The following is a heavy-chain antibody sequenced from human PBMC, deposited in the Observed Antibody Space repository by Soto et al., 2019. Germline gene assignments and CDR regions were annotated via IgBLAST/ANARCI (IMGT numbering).Heavy chain of an antibody. J-gene: IGHJ2*01. D-gene: IGHD3-16*01. Sequence: EVQVLESGGGLVQPGGSLRLSCAASGFTFFNYGMTWVRQAPGKGLEWVSSVSGDGYTTYYADSVRGRFTISRDNSKGTRCVQMNSLRAEDTAVYYCAKEASVPSLGEFWYFDLWGRGTQVTVSS. V-gene: IGHV3-23*01. CDR1: GFTFFNYG. CDR2: VSGDGYTT. CDR3: AKEASVPSLGEFWYFDL.